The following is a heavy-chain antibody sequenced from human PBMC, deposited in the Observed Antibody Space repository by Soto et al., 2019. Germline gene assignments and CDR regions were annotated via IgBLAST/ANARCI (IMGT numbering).Heavy chain of an antibody. CDR1: GGSISSYY. Sequence: SETLSLTCIVSGGSISSYYWSWIRQPPGKGLEWMGYIYYSGSTNYNTSSNRRGTISVDTPKNQYSLKMRCVTAADTTAYYGERHSQEVRWNLGWFDPWGQGTLVTVS. V-gene: IGHV4-59*08. CDR2: IYYSGST. CDR3: ERHSQEVRWNLGWFDP. D-gene: IGHD1-1*01. J-gene: IGHJ5*02.